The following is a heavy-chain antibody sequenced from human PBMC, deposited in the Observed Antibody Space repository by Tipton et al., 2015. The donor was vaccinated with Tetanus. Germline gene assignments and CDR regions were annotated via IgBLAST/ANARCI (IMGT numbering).Heavy chain of an antibody. CDR1: GGSISSGGYY. CDR3: ARPPPEDFFYFDY. J-gene: IGHJ4*02. D-gene: IGHD1-14*01. CDR2: IYYSGST. V-gene: IGHV4-31*03. Sequence: TLSLTCTVSGGSISSGGYYWSWIRQHPGKGLEWIGYIYYSGSTYYNPSLKSRVTISVDTSKNQFSLKLSSVTAADTAVYYCARPPPEDFFYFDYWGQGTLVTVSS.